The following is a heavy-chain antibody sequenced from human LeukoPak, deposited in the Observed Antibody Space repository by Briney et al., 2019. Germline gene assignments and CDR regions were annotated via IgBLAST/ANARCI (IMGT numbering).Heavy chain of an antibody. Sequence: SGTLSLTCSVSGDSISTNEWWSWVRQPPGKGLEWIGEVFHSGSTNYNPSLKSRVTISVDKSKNQFSLKLSSVTAADTAAYYCARKRRELDYWGQGTLVTVSS. CDR2: VFHSGST. J-gene: IGHJ4*02. CDR3: ARKRRELDY. CDR1: GDSISTNEW. V-gene: IGHV4-4*02.